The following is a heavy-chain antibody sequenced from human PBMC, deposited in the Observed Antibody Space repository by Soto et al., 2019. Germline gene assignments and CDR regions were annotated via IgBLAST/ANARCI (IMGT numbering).Heavy chain of an antibody. D-gene: IGHD2-15*01. Sequence: QVQLEQSGAEVKKPGSSVKVSCQASGGTFSGYALSWVRQAPGQGLEWMGGIIPISGTVIYAQKFQGRVTITAGESTRTAYMELRSLRSEDTAIYYCARSPDCSGGSCYSLIGYWGQGTLVTVSS. V-gene: IGHV1-69*01. CDR2: IIPISGTV. J-gene: IGHJ4*02. CDR3: ARSPDCSGGSCYSLIGY. CDR1: GGTFSGYA.